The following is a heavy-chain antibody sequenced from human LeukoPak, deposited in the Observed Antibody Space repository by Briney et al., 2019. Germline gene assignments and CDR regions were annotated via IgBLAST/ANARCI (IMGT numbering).Heavy chain of an antibody. CDR2: IYHDGST. V-gene: IGHV4-59*12. Sequence: SETLSLTCTVSGGSISTYFWSWIRQPPGKGLEWIGYIYHDGSTNYNPSLNRRVAISVDTSQNEFSLKLTSVTAADTAVYYCARGETYSSGWPYFDHWGQGTLVTVSS. CDR1: GGSISTYF. CDR3: ARGETYSSGWPYFDH. J-gene: IGHJ4*02. D-gene: IGHD6-19*01.